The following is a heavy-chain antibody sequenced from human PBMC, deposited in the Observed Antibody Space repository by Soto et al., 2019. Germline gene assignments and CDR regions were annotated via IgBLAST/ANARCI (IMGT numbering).Heavy chain of an antibody. V-gene: IGHV3-33*01. CDR2: IWYDGSNK. D-gene: IGHD3-10*01. CDR1: GFTFSSYG. J-gene: IGHJ6*03. CDR3: ARGRGEGYYYYMDV. Sequence: GGSLRLSCAASGFTFSSYGMHWVRQAPGKGLEWVAVIWYDGSNKYYADSVKGRFTISRYNSKNTLYLQMNSLRAEDTAVYYGARGRGEGYYYYMDVWGKGTTVTVSS.